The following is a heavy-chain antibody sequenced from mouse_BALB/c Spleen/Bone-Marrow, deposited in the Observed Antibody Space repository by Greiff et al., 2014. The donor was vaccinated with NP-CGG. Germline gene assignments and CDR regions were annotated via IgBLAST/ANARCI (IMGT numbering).Heavy chain of an antibody. CDR3: ARNGYYGWIAY. V-gene: IGHV4-1*02. CDR2: INPDSSTI. D-gene: IGHD2-3*01. J-gene: IGHJ3*01. Sequence: EVQLQQSGGGLVQPGRSLKLSCAASGFDFSRYWMTWVRQAPGKGLEWIGEINPDSSTINYTPSLKDKFIISRDNAKNTLYLQMSKVRSEDTALYYCARNGYYGWIAYWGQGTLVTVSA. CDR1: GFDFSRYW.